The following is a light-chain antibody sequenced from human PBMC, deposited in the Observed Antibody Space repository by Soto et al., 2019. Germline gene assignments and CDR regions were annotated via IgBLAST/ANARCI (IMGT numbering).Light chain of an antibody. V-gene: IGKV1-39*01. CDR3: QQTYSAPGT. J-gene: IGKJ1*01. CDR2: AAS. CDR1: QSISNY. Sequence: DIQMTQSPSSLSASVGDRVTITCRAGQSISNYLNWYQQKPGKAPNLLIYAASSLQSGVPSRFSGSGSGTDFTLTISDLRPEDFATYYCQQTYSAPGTFGQGTQVE.